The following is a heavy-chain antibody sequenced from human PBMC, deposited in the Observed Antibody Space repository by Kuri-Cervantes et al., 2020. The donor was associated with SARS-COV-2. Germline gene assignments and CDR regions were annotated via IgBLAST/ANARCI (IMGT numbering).Heavy chain of an antibody. D-gene: IGHD5-12*01. CDR2: INSDGSST. CDR1: GFTFSSYW. Sequence: ETLSLTCAASGFTFSSYWMHWVRQAPGKGLVWVSRINSDGSSTSYADSVKGRFTISRDNAKNTLYLQMNSLRAEDTAVYYCAKDDPKVATRPLERGYWGQGTLVTVSS. J-gene: IGHJ4*02. V-gene: IGHV3-74*01. CDR3: AKDDPKVATRPLERGY.